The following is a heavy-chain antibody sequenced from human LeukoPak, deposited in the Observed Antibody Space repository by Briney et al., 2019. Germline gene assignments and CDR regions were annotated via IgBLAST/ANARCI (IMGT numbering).Heavy chain of an antibody. CDR3: ARGRVVPAAMAYYYGMDV. V-gene: IGHV1-69*13. CDR1: GYTFTSYG. D-gene: IGHD2-2*01. J-gene: IGHJ6*04. Sequence: SVKVSCKASGYTFTSYGISWVRQAPGQGLEWMGGIIPIFGTANYAQKFQGRVTITADESTSTAYMELSSLRSEDTAVYYCARGRVVPAAMAYYYGMDVWGKGTTVTVSS. CDR2: IIPIFGTA.